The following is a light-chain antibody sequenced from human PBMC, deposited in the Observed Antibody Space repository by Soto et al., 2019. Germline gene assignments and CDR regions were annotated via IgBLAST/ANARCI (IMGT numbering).Light chain of an antibody. V-gene: IGLV2-11*01. CDR3: CSYGGSYTWV. Sequence: QSALTQPRSVSGFPGQSVTISCTGASGDVGGYNFVSWYQQHTGKAPTLMIFDVSQRPSGVPDRFSGSKSGNTASLTISGLQAEDEADYYCCSYGGSYTWVFGGGTQLTVL. CDR1: SGDVGGYNF. CDR2: DVS. J-gene: IGLJ3*02.